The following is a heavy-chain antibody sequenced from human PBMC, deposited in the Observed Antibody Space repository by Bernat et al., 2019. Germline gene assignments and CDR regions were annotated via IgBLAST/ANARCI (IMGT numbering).Heavy chain of an antibody. Sequence: EVQLVESGGGLVQPGGSLRLSCAASGFTFTTYSMSWVRQAPGKGLEGVSYISSGSSTIYFADSVKGRFTISRDNAKNSLYLQMNSLRAEDTAVYYCARDALLYGGNSVYFDYWGQGPLVTVSS. CDR3: ARDALLYGGNSVYFDY. D-gene: IGHD4-23*01. CDR2: ISSGSSTI. V-gene: IGHV3-48*01. J-gene: IGHJ4*02. CDR1: GFTFTTYS.